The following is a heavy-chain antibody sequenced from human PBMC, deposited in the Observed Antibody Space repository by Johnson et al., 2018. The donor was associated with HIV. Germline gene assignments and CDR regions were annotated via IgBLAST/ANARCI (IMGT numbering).Heavy chain of an antibody. J-gene: IGHJ3*02. D-gene: IGHD3-9*01. Sequence: VQLVESGGGLVKPGGSLRLSCTVSGFTFSNAWMNWVRQAPRKGLEWVGRIKSKTDGGTTDYAAPVKGRFIISRDDSKNTLYLQMNSLKTEDTAVYYCTTPGYDTEDAFDIWGQWTMVTVSS. CDR2: IKSKTDGGTT. V-gene: IGHV3-15*01. CDR1: GFTFSNAW. CDR3: TTPGYDTEDAFDI.